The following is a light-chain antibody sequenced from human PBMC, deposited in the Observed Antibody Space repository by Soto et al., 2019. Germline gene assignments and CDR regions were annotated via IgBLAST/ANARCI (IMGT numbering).Light chain of an antibody. CDR2: DVS. CDR1: SSDVGRYNY. CDR3: RSYTSSSTLYV. J-gene: IGLJ1*01. V-gene: IGLV2-14*01. Sequence: QSALTQPASVSGSPGQSITISCTGTSSDVGRYNYVSWYQQHPGKVPKLMIYDVSNRPSGVSNRFSGSKSGNTASLTISGLQADDEAYYYCRSYTSSSTLYVFGTGTKLTVL.